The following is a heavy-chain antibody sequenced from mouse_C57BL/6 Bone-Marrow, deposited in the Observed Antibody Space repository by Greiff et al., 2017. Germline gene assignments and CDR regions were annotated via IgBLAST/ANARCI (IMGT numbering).Heavy chain of an antibody. Sequence: QVQLQQSGPGLVQPSQSLSITCTVSGFSLTSYGVHWVRQSPGKGLEWLGVIWRGGGTDYNAAFMSRLSITKDNSKSQVFFKMNRLQADDTAIYYCAKKMGYGGYFDVWGTGTTVTVSS. CDR3: AKKMGYGGYFDV. CDR1: GFSLTSYG. D-gene: IGHD2-2*01. V-gene: IGHV2-5*01. J-gene: IGHJ1*03. CDR2: IWRGGGT.